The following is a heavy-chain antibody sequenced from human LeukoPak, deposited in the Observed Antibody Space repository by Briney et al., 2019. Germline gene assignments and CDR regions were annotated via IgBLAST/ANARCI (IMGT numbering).Heavy chain of an antibody. CDR1: GYTFTSYD. D-gene: IGHD2-2*03. V-gene: IGHV1-8*01. J-gene: IGHJ5*02. Sequence: ASVKVSCKASGYTFTSYDINWVRQATGQGLEWMGWMNPNSGNTGYAQKFQGRVTTTRNTSISTAYMELSSLRSEDTAVYYYARGRGYCSSTSCYRFDPWGQGTLVTVSS. CDR3: ARGRGYCSSTSCYRFDP. CDR2: MNPNSGNT.